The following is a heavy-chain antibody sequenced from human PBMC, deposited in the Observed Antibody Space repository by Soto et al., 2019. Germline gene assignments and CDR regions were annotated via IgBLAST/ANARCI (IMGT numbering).Heavy chain of an antibody. J-gene: IGHJ4*02. D-gene: IGHD5-12*01. CDR1: GYTFTSYD. Sequence: ASVKVSCKASGYTFTSYDINWVRQATGQGLEWMGWMNPNSGNTGYAQKFQGRVTMTRNTSISTAYMELSSLRSEDTAVYYCARGHRIVATIGDLWYYFDYWGQGTLVTVSS. V-gene: IGHV1-8*01. CDR3: ARGHRIVATIGDLWYYFDY. CDR2: MNPNSGNT.